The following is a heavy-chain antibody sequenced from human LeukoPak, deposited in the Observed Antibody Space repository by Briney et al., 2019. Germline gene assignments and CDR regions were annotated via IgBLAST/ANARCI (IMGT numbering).Heavy chain of an antibody. J-gene: IGHJ4*02. D-gene: IGHD6-19*01. CDR2: ISSSSSYI. V-gene: IGHV3-21*01. Sequence: GGSLRLSCAASGFTFSSYWMSWVRQAPGKGLEWVSSISSSSSYIYYADSVKGRFTISRDNAKNSLYLQMNSLRAEDTAVYYCARDRYSPYSSGWDLFDYWGQGTLVTVSS. CDR1: GFTFSSYW. CDR3: ARDRYSPYSSGWDLFDY.